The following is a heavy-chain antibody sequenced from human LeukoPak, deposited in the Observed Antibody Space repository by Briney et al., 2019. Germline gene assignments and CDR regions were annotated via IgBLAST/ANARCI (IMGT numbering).Heavy chain of an antibody. CDR2: ISYDGSNK. D-gene: IGHD1-26*01. Sequence: GRSLRLSCAASGFTFSSYGMHWVRQAPGKGLEWVAVISYDGSNKYYADSVKGRFTTSRDNSKNTLYLQMNSLRAEDTAVYYCAKDLGATPFDYWGQGTLVTVSS. CDR3: AKDLGATPFDY. J-gene: IGHJ4*02. V-gene: IGHV3-30*18. CDR1: GFTFSSYG.